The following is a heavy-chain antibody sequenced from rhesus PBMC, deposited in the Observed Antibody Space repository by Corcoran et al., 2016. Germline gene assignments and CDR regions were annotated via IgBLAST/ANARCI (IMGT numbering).Heavy chain of an antibody. CDR1: GCSISHSYS. J-gene: IGHJ4*01. Sequence: QVQLQESGPGLVKPSETLSLTCGVSGCSISHSYSWNWIRPPPAKGLEWIGNIYGSCGGTFDNPSLKSRVTISKDTSKNQFSLKLSSVTAADTAVYYCARSDTAYYYYDYWVQVVLVTVSS. CDR3: ARSDTAYYYYDY. CDR2: IYGSCGGT. V-gene: IGHV4S7*01. D-gene: IGHD3-28*01.